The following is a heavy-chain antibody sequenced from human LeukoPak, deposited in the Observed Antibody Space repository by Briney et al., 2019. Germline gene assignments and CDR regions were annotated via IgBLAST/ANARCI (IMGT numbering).Heavy chain of an antibody. D-gene: IGHD1-26*01. CDR3: ARDLGGSQSINWFDP. CDR2: IYSTGSI. Sequence: SETLSLTCTVSGGSVSSGSYYWSWIRQPAGKGLEWIGRIYSTGSINDNPSLKSRVTMSVALSKNQFSLKLTSVTAADTAVYYCARDLGGSQSINWFDPWGQGTLVTVSS. V-gene: IGHV4-61*02. CDR1: GGSVSSGSYY. J-gene: IGHJ5*02.